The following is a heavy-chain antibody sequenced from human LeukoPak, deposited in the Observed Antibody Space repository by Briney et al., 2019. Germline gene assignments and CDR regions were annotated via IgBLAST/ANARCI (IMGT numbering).Heavy chain of an antibody. CDR3: AKDRSHYYYYMDV. CDR1: GFTFSSHG. V-gene: IGHV3-9*01. D-gene: IGHD2-15*01. Sequence: GGSLRLSCAASGFTFSSHGMSWVRQAPGKGLEWVSGISWNSGSIGYADSVKGRFTISRDNAKNSLYLQMNSLRAEDTALYYCAKDRSHYYYYMDVWGKGTTVTISS. J-gene: IGHJ6*03. CDR2: ISWNSGSI.